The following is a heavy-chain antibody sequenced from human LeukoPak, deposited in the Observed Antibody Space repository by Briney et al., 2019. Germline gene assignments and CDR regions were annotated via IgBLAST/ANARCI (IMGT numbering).Heavy chain of an antibody. J-gene: IGHJ4*02. V-gene: IGHV3-7*01. CDR3: ARGRMVRGVTSYFDY. Sequence: GRSLRLSCAASGFTFSRYAMHWVRQAPGMGLEWVANIKQDGSEKYYVDSVKGRFTISRDNAKNSLYLQMNSLRAEDMAVYYCARGRMVRGVTSYFDYWGQGTLVTVSS. CDR2: IKQDGSEK. D-gene: IGHD3-10*01. CDR1: GFTFSRYA.